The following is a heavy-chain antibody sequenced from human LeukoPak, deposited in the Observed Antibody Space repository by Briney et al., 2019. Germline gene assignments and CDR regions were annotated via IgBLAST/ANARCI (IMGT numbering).Heavy chain of an antibody. D-gene: IGHD2-21*01. J-gene: IGHJ6*02. V-gene: IGHV3-48*03. CDR3: ARGRKNGDYPYYYYGMDV. Sequence: QPGGSLTRSGAASGFTFSSYQMNWVRQAPGKGREWVSYISSGGDTIYYADSVKGRFTISRDNAKNSLYLQMNSLREEDTAVYYCARGRKNGDYPYYYYGMDVWGQGTTVTVSS. CDR2: ISSGGDTI. CDR1: GFTFSSYQ.